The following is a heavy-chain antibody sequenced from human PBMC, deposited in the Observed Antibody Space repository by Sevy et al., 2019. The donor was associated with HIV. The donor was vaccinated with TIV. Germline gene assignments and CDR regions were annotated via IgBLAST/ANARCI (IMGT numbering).Heavy chain of an antibody. D-gene: IGHD6-13*01. Sequence: GGSLRLSCAASGFTFSSYAMSWVRQAPGKGLEWVSGISWNSGSIGYADSVKGRFTISRDNAKNSLYLQMNSLRAEDTALYYCAKDILGGSWCLSVDWYFDLWGRSTLVTVSS. V-gene: IGHV3-9*01. J-gene: IGHJ2*01. CDR1: GFTFSSYA. CDR2: ISWNSGSI. CDR3: AKDILGGSWCLSVDWYFDL.